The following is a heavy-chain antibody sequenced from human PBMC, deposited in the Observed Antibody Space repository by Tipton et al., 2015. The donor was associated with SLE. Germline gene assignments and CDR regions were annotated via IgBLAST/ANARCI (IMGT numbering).Heavy chain of an antibody. J-gene: IGHJ4*02. D-gene: IGHD5-18*01. V-gene: IGHV3-23*01. CDR3: AKDVGLWSRGGFDY. CDR1: GFTFSSYA. CDR2: ISGGGGST. Sequence: SLRLSCAASGFTFSSYAMSWVRQAPGKGLEWVSGISGGGGSTYYADSVKGRFTVSRDNSRNTLYLQMNSLRAEDTAIYYCAKDVGLWSRGGFDYWGQGTLLTVSS.